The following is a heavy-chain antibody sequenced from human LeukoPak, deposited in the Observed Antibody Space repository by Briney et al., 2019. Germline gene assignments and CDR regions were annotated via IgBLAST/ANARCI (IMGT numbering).Heavy chain of an antibody. CDR1: GGSISNYY. Sequence: SETLSLTCTVSGGSISNYYWSWIRQPPGKGLEWIGYIYYTGNTNYIPSLKSRVTISVDTSKNHFSLKLSSVTAADTAVYYCARDSGTNGGAFDYWGQGTLVTVSS. CDR2: IYYTGNT. J-gene: IGHJ4*02. D-gene: IGHD5-12*01. CDR3: ARDSGTNGGAFDY. V-gene: IGHV4-59*01.